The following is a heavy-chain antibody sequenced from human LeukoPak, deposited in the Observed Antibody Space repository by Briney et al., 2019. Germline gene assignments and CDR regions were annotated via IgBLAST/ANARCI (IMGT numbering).Heavy chain of an antibody. CDR2: ISGSGGST. J-gene: IGHJ4*02. V-gene: IGHV3-23*01. D-gene: IGHD3-10*01. CDR3: AKRGPGSPESGKYYFDY. Sequence: GGSLRLSCAASGFTFSIYAVSWVRQAPGTGLELVSAISGSGGSTYYADSVKGRFSISTDNSKNMLYLQMNSLRAEDTAVYYCAKRGPGSPESGKYYFDYWGQGTLVTVSS. CDR1: GFTFSIYA.